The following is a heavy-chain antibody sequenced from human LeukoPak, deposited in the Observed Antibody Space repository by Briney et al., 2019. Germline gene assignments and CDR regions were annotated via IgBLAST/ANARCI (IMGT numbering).Heavy chain of an antibody. CDR3: AKVPDGSPRGYWYFDL. J-gene: IGHJ2*01. Sequence: PGGSLTLSCAASGFTFSGYAMSWVRQGPGTGLEWVSTISASGGSTYYADSVKGRFTISRDNPKNTLYVQMSSLRAEDTAIYFCAKVPDGSPRGYWYFDLWGRGTLVTVSS. CDR1: GFTFSGYA. D-gene: IGHD5-24*01. V-gene: IGHV3-23*01. CDR2: ISASGGST.